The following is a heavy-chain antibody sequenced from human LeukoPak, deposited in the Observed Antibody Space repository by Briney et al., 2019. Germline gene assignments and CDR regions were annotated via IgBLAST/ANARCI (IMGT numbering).Heavy chain of an antibody. CDR3: ARFLFRGVASVFGY. D-gene: IGHD3-10*01. CDR2: ISSSSSYI. V-gene: IGHV3-21*01. CDR1: GFTFSSYS. Sequence: GGSLRLSCAASGFTFSSYSMNWVRQAPGKGLEWVSSISSSSSYIYYADSVKGRFTISRDNAKNSLYLQMNSLRAEDTAVYYCARFLFRGVASVFGYWGQGTLVTVSS. J-gene: IGHJ4*02.